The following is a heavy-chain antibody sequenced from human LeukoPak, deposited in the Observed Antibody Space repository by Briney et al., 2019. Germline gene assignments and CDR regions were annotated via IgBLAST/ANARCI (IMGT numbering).Heavy chain of an antibody. CDR1: GYTFSSYD. V-gene: IGHV1-8*01. D-gene: IGHD1-26*01. CDR3: ASKGGSSNFDY. Sequence: GASVKVSCKASGYTFSSYDINWVRQATGQGLEWMGWMNPNSGNTGYAQKSQGRVAMTRNTSISTAYMELSSLRSEDTAVYYCASKGGSSNFDYWGQGTLVTVSS. CDR2: MNPNSGNT. J-gene: IGHJ4*02.